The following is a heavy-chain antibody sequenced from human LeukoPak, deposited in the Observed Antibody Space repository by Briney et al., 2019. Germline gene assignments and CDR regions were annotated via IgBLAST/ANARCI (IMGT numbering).Heavy chain of an antibody. J-gene: IGHJ4*02. D-gene: IGHD2-2*01. CDR2: ISGSGGST. Sequence: GGSLRLSCAASGFTFSSYGMSWVRQAPGKGLEWVSAISGSGGSTYYADSVKGRFTISRDNSKNTLYLQMNSLRAEDTAVYYCAKGSVPAALTHLDYWGQGTLVTVSS. CDR1: GFTFSSYG. CDR3: AKGSVPAALTHLDY. V-gene: IGHV3-23*01.